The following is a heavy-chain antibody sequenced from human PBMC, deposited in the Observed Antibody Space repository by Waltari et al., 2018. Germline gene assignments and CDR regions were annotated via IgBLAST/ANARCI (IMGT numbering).Heavy chain of an antibody. Sequence: EVQLVESGGDLVKPGGSLRLSCAASGFAFSTAWRYWDGKAPGKGLDGVGLMRSKKDGGTTDVAAPPQGRCANSRNDSENTLDLEMNSLKVEDTAVYYCTTDATHTPYKYADYWGQGTLVTVSS. CDR1: GFAFSTAW. CDR2: MRSKKDGGTT. CDR3: TTDATHTPYKYADY. V-gene: IGHV3-15*07. D-gene: IGHD1-1*01. J-gene: IGHJ4*02.